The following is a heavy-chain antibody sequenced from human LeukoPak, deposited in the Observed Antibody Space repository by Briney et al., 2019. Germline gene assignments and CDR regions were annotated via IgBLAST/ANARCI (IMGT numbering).Heavy chain of an antibody. CDR3: ARGSKDDILTGYYRHYYYYGMDV. D-gene: IGHD3-9*01. CDR2: INPNSGGT. J-gene: IGHJ6*02. CDR1: GYTLTELS. Sequence: GASVKVSCKVSGYTLTELSMHWVRQAPGQGLEWMGWINPNSGGTNYAQKFQGWVTMTRDTSISTAYMELSRLRSDDTAVYYCARGSKDDILTGYYRHYYYYGMDVWGQGTTVTVSS. V-gene: IGHV1-2*04.